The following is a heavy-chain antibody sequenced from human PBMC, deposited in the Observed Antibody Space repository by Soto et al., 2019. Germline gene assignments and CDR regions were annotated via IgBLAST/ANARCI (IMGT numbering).Heavy chain of an antibody. J-gene: IGHJ2*01. Sequence: VQLVQSGAEVKKPGSSVKVSCKASGGTFSSYAMSWVRQAPGKGLEWVSAISGSGGSTYYADSVKGRFTISRDNSKNTLYLQMNSLRAEDTAVYYCAKDVTAAAAYWYFDLWGRGTLVTVSS. CDR2: ISGSGGST. CDR1: GGTFSSYA. D-gene: IGHD6-13*01. CDR3: AKDVTAAAAYWYFDL. V-gene: IGHV3-23*04.